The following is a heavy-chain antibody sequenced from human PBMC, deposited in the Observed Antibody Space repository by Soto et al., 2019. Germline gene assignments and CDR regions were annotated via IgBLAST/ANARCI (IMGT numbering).Heavy chain of an antibody. J-gene: IGHJ4*02. CDR3: ALRSMAVVPEY. CDR2: LYYGRSA. D-gene: IGHD3-22*01. CDR1: GDSISSYY. Sequence: QVQLQESGPGLVKPSETLSLTCAVSGDSISSYYCMWIRQPPGKGLESIGYLYYGRSANYNPSLKXRLTLSXXTPTNQCSLTLSSMTAADTAVYYCALRSMAVVPEYWGQGTLVTVSS. V-gene: IGHV4-59*01.